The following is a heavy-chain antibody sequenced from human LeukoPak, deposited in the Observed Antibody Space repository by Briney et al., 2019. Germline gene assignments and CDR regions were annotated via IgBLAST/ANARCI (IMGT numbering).Heavy chain of an antibody. CDR2: INPNSGGT. J-gene: IGHJ6*03. Sequence: ASVKVSCKASGYSFTSNVISWVRQAPGQGLEWMGWINPNSGGTNYAQKFQGRVTITADESMSTAYMELSSLRSEDTAVYYCAREFVAAYPHYYYYMDVWGKGTTVTISS. CDR3: AREFVAAYPHYYYYMDV. V-gene: IGHV1-18*01. D-gene: IGHD2-15*01. CDR1: GYSFTSNV.